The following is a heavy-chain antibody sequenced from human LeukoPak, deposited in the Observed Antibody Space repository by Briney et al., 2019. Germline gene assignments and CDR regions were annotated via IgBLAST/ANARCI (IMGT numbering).Heavy chain of an antibody. V-gene: IGHV3-74*01. CDR2: VRPDGKNT. CDR1: GFTFSNYW. J-gene: IGHJ3*01. Sequence: GGSLRLSCAASGFTFSNYWMDWVRQAPGKGLVWVSRVRPDGKNTAYADSVKGRFTISRDNARNTLFLQMNSLRTEDAAVYYCSTYVDTVRYDAFDVWGQGTMVTVSS. CDR3: STYVDTVRYDAFDV. D-gene: IGHD5-18*01.